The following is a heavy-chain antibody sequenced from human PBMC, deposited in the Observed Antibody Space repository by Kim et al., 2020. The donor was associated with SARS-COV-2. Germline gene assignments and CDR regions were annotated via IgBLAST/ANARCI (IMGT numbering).Heavy chain of an antibody. D-gene: IGHD6-19*01. CDR2: ISWNSGSI. J-gene: IGHJ4*02. CDR3: AKDTQQWLVEGYFDY. V-gene: IGHV3-9*01. Sequence: GGSLRLSCAASGFSFDDYAMHWVRQAPGKGLEWVSGISWNSGSIGYADSVKGRFTISRDNAKNSLYLQMNSLRAEDTALYYCAKDTQQWLVEGYFDYWGQGTLVTVSS. CDR1: GFSFDDYA.